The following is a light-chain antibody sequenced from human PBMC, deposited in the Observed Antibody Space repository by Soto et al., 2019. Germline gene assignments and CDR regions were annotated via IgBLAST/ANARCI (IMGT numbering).Light chain of an antibody. Sequence: EIVMTQSPATLSVSPGERATLSCRASQSVSSNLAWYQQKPGQAPRLLIYGASTRATGTPARFSGSGSGTEFTLTISSLQAEDFAVYYWQQYNNWPSPWTFGQGTKVEIK. J-gene: IGKJ1*01. CDR3: QQYNNWPSPWT. CDR2: GAS. V-gene: IGKV3-15*01. CDR1: QSVSSN.